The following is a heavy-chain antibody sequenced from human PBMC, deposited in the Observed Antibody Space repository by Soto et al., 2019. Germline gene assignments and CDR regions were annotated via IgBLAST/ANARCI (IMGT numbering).Heavy chain of an antibody. Sequence: SGPTLVNPTETLTLTCTVSGFSLSNARMGVSWIRQPPGKALEWLAHIFSNDEKSYSTSLKSRLAISKDTSKSQVVLTMTNMDPVDTATYYCARIIRPKYCGGDCYYYFDYWGQGTLVTVSS. V-gene: IGHV2-26*01. CDR1: GFSLSNARMG. CDR3: ARIIRPKYCGGDCYYYFDY. J-gene: IGHJ4*02. D-gene: IGHD2-21*02. CDR2: IFSNDEK.